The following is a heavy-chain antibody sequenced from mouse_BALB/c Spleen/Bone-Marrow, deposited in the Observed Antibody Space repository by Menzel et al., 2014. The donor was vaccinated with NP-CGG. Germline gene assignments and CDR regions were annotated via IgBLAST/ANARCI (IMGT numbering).Heavy chain of an antibody. CDR3: ASSFTTTAYYFDY. D-gene: IGHD1-2*01. CDR1: GYSFTGYF. V-gene: IGHV1-20*02. Sequence: VQLKESGPELVKPGASVKISCKASGYSFTGYFMNWVMQSHGKSLEWIGRINPYNGDTFYNQKFKGKATLTVDKSSSTAHMELRSLASEDSAVYYCASSFTTTAYYFDYWGQGTTLTVSS. CDR2: INPYNGDT. J-gene: IGHJ2*01.